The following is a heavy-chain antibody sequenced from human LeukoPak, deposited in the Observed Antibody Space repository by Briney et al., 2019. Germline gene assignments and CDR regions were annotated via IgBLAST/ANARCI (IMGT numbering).Heavy chain of an antibody. D-gene: IGHD1-7*01. Sequence: SETLSLACTVSGGSISSISYYWGWIRQPPGKGLEWIGSIYYSGSTYYNPSLKSRVTISVDTSKNQFSLKLSSVTAADTAVYYCARSRYNWNFRYFDYWGQGTLVTVSS. CDR2: IYYSGST. CDR3: ARSRYNWNFRYFDY. V-gene: IGHV4-39*01. J-gene: IGHJ4*02. CDR1: GGSISSISYY.